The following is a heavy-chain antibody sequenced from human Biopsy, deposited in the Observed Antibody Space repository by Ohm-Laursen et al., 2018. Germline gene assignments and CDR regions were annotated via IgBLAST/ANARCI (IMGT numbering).Heavy chain of an antibody. CDR1: GYTFSSYG. V-gene: IGHV1-18*01. Sequence: GSSVKVSCKASGYTFSSYGINWVRQAPGQGLEWLGWISTYNGNTNYAQNLQDRVTMTTDTSTSTAYMELRSLRSDDTAVYYCARGGTLVVVPTAVLHSFDIWGQGTMVTVSS. CDR3: ARGGTLVVVPTAVLHSFDI. J-gene: IGHJ3*02. CDR2: ISTYNGNT. D-gene: IGHD2-2*01.